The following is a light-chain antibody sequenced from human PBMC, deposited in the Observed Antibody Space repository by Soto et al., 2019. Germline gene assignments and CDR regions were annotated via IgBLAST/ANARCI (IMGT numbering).Light chain of an antibody. J-gene: IGKJ5*01. V-gene: IGKV1-39*01. CDR3: QQSYSTIT. CDR2: AAS. CDR1: QSISSY. Sequence: DIQMTQSPSSLSASVVDRVTMTCRASQSISSYLNWYQQKPGKAPKLLIYAASSLQSGVPSRFSGSGSGTDFTLTISSLQPEDFATYYCQQSYSTITFGQGTRLEIK.